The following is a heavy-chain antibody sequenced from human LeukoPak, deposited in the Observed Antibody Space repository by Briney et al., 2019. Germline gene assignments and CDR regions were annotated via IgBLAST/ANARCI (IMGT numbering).Heavy chain of an antibody. CDR1: GGSISSGGYS. CDR2: IYYTGST. Sequence: SETVSLTCAVSGGSISSGGYSWGWIRQPPGKGLEWIGYIYYTGSTFYNPSLESRVTISVDTSKNQFSLKLSSVTAADTAVYYCARDFYYGSGSQYYFDCWGQGTLVTVSS. J-gene: IGHJ4*02. V-gene: IGHV4-30-4*07. D-gene: IGHD3-10*01. CDR3: ARDFYYGSGSQYYFDC.